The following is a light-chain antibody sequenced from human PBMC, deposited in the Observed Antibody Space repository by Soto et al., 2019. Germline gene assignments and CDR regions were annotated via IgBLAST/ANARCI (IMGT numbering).Light chain of an antibody. J-gene: IGKJ1*01. CDR2: AAS. CDR3: LQHNTYPRT. V-gene: IGKV1-17*01. Sequence: DIQMTQSPSCVCESXGDGVSISXXASQGIRNDLGWYQQKPGKAPKRLIYAASSLQSGVPSRFSGSGSGTEFTLTISSLQPEDFATYYCLQHNTYPRTFGQGTKVDNK. CDR1: QGIRND.